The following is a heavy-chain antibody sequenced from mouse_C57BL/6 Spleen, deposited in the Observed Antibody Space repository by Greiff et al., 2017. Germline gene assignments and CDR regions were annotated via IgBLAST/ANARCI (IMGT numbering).Heavy chain of an antibody. CDR2: IDPSDSYT. Sequence: QVQLQQPGAELVKPGASVKLSCKASGYTFTSYWMQWVKQRPGQGLEWIGEIDPSDSYTNYNQKFKGKATLTVDTSSSTAYMQLSSLTSEDSAVYYCARESSRDYDETWFAYWGQGTLVTVSA. CDR3: ARESSRDYDETWFAY. D-gene: IGHD2-4*01. CDR1: GYTFTSYW. V-gene: IGHV1-50*01. J-gene: IGHJ3*01.